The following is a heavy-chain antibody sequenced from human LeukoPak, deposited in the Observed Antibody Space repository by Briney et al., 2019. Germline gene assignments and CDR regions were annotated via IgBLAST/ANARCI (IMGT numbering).Heavy chain of an antibody. CDR3: ARDPDYGDPY. D-gene: IGHD4/OR15-4a*01. V-gene: IGHV3-11*01. J-gene: IGHJ4*02. CDR1: GFNFSDSY. CDR2: ITSSGTTT. Sequence: GGSLRLSCSASGFNFSDSYMSWFRLSPQKGLEWIAYITSSGTTTEYADSVKGRFTISRVNAKSSLYLQMNSLRPEDTAVYYCARDPDYGDPYWGQGTLVTVSS.